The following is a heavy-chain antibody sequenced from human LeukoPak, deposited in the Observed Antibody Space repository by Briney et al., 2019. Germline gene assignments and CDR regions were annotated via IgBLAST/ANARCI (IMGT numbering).Heavy chain of an antibody. D-gene: IGHD2-8*01. CDR2: IYHSGST. CDR3: ARHDGVSGSPSLYGLDV. Sequence: SETLSLTCTVSGYSISSGYYWGWIRQLPGKGLEWIGSIYHSGSTYYNPSLKSRVTISVDTSKNQFSLKLSSVTATDTAVYYCARHDGVSGSPSLYGLDVWGQGTAVTVSS. J-gene: IGHJ6*02. CDR1: GYSISSGYY. V-gene: IGHV4-38-2*02.